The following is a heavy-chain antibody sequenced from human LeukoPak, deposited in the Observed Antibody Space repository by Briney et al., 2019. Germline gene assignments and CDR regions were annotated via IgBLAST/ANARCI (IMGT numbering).Heavy chain of an antibody. V-gene: IGHV3-53*01. D-gene: IGHD3-3*01. CDR3: AGGFRFPCAFDH. CDR2: FHSGGNT. Sequence: GGSLRLSCAASGFSVSGNYMTWVRQVLGNGLEWLSVFHSGGNTDYAPSVKGRFTISRDNSRNTLYLQMNSLKVDDTGVYYCAGGFRFPCAFDHWGQGTLVTVSS. CDR1: GFSVSGNY. J-gene: IGHJ4*02.